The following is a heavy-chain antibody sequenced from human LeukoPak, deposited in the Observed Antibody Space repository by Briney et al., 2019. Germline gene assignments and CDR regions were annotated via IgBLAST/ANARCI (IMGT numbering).Heavy chain of an antibody. CDR2: INHSGST. V-gene: IGHV4-34*01. Sequence: SETLSLTCAVYGGPFSGYYWSWIRQPPGKGLEWIGEINHSGSTNYNPSLKSRVTISVDTSKNQFSLKLSSVTAADTAVYYCAREVGGSGGWYSYWGQGTLVTVSS. CDR1: GGPFSGYY. J-gene: IGHJ4*02. D-gene: IGHD6-19*01. CDR3: AREVGGSGGWYSY.